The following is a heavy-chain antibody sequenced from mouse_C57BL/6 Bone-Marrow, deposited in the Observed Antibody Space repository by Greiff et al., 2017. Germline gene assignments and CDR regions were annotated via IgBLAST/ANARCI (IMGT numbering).Heavy chain of an antibody. V-gene: IGHV2-5*01. CDR3: AKRGVYWYFDV. CDR1: GFSLTSYG. Sequence: QVQLKESGPGLVQPSQSLSITCTVSGFSLTSYGVHWVRQSPGQGLEWLGVIWSGGSTDYNAAFMSSLSITKDNSTSQVFSKRNSPQVDDTAMYYCAKRGVYWYFDVWGTGTTVTVSS. CDR2: IWSGGST. J-gene: IGHJ1*03.